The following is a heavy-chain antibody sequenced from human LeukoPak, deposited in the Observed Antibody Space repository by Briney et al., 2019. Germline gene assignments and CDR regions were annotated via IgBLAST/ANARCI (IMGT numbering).Heavy chain of an antibody. V-gene: IGHV3-23*01. CDR3: ARASWYSSSWYLDDY. Sequence: PGGSLRLSCAASGFTFSSYAMSWVRQAPGKGLEWVSAISGSGGSTYYADSVKGRFTISRDNSKNTLYLQMNSLRAEDTAVYYCARASWYSSSWYLDDYWGQGTVVTVSS. J-gene: IGHJ4*02. CDR1: GFTFSSYA. D-gene: IGHD6-13*01. CDR2: ISGSGGST.